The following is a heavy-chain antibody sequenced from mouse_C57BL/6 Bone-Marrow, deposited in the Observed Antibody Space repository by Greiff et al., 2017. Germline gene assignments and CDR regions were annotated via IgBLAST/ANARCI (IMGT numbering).Heavy chain of an antibody. V-gene: IGHV1-54*01. D-gene: IGHD2-1*01. Sequence: VKLMESGAELVRPGTSVKVSCKASGYAFTNYLIEWVKQRPGQGLEWIGVINPGSGGTNYNENFKGKATLTADKSSSTAYMQLSSLTSEDSAVYFCARSGIYYGNPYWYFDVWGTGTTVTVSS. CDR2: INPGSGGT. J-gene: IGHJ1*03. CDR1: GYAFTNYL. CDR3: ARSGIYYGNPYWYFDV.